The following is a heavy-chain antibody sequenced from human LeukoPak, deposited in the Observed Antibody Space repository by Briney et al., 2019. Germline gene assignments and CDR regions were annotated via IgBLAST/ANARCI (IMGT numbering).Heavy chain of an antibody. V-gene: IGHV1-69*11. CDR2: IIPIVGTA. J-gene: IGHJ6*02. CDR1: GGTFSTYYA. CDR3: ARGITVVRGVIKGGMDV. D-gene: IGHD3-10*01. Sequence: SVKVSCKASGGTFSTYYAISWVRQAPGQGLEWMGRIIPIVGTANYAQKFQGRVTMTADESTGTVYMELGSLRSGDTAVYYCARGITVVRGVIKGGMDVWGQGTTVTVSS.